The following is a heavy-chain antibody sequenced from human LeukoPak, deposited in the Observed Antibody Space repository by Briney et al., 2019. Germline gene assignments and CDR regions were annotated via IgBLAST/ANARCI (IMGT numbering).Heavy chain of an antibody. CDR1: GYTFTSYG. CDR2: ISGYNGNT. V-gene: IGHV1-18*04. D-gene: IGHD6-19*01. CDR3: ARFVYTSGWYPDY. J-gene: IGHJ4*02. Sequence: GASVKVSCKASGYTFTSYGISCVRQAPGQGLEWMGWISGYNGNTNYAQKFQGRVTMTTDTSTTTAYMALRSLRSDDTAIYYCARFVYTSGWYPDYWGQGTLVTVSS.